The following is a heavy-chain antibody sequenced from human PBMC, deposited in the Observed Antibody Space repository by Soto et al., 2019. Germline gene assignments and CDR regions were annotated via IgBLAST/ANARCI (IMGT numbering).Heavy chain of an antibody. CDR1: GYTFTSYD. Sequence: ASVKVSCKASGYTFTSYDINWVRQATGQGLEWMGWMNPNSGNTGYAQKFQGRVTMTRNTSISTAYMELSSLRSEDTAVYYCARQSQSTGWHSDGGAFDIWGKGTMVTVPS. D-gene: IGHD6-25*01. J-gene: IGHJ3*02. CDR2: MNPNSGNT. CDR3: ARQSQSTGWHSDGGAFDI. V-gene: IGHV1-8*01.